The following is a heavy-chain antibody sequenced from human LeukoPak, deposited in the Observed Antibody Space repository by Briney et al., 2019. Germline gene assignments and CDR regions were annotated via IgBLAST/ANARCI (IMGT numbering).Heavy chain of an antibody. Sequence: GGSLRLSCAASGFTFTTYWMHWARQAPGKGLVWVSRINSDGSSTTYADSVKGRFTISRDNAKNTLYLQMNSLRAEDTAVYYCAREGSYYYYDSSGYYSGLFDYWGQGTLVTVSS. V-gene: IGHV3-74*01. D-gene: IGHD3-22*01. CDR3: AREGSYYYYDSSGYYSGLFDY. J-gene: IGHJ4*02. CDR1: GFTFTTYW. CDR2: INSDGSST.